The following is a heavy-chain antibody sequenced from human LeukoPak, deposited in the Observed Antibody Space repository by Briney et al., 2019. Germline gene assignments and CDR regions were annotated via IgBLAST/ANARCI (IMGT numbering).Heavy chain of an antibody. J-gene: IGHJ6*03. CDR3: ARDPYSGNYGAYYYYYMDV. CDR1: GFTFSSYN. D-gene: IGHD1-26*01. Sequence: TGGSLRLSCVASGFTFSSYNMNWVRQAPGKGLEWVSSITSSSSYIYYADSVKGRFTISRDNAKNSLYLQMDSLRVEDTAVYYCARDPYSGNYGAYYYYYMDVWGKGTTVTISS. CDR2: ITSSSSYI. V-gene: IGHV3-21*06.